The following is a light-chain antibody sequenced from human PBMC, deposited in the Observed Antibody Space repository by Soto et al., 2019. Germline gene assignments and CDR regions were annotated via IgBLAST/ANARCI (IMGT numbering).Light chain of an antibody. Sequence: QSALTQPASVSGSPGQSITISCTGTSSDVGGYNYVSWYQQHPGKAPKLMIFEVSNRFSGSKSGNTASLTISGLQADDEAYYYRSSYTSISTYVFGTGTKLTVL. CDR1: SSDVGGYNY. CDR2: EVS. V-gene: IGLV2-14*01. CDR3: SSYTSISTYV. J-gene: IGLJ1*01.